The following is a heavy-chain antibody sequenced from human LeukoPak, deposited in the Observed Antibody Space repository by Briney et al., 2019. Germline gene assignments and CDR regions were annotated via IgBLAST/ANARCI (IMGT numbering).Heavy chain of an antibody. CDR3: ARGGGSYGFLFDY. Sequence: GGSLLLSCAATGFTFSDYYMSSIRQAPGKGLEWISYISSSYGYTDYADSVKGRFTISRDNAKSSLYLHLNSLRAEDTAVYYCARGGGSYGFLFDYWGQGTLVTVSS. J-gene: IGHJ4*02. CDR1: GFTFSDYY. CDR2: ISSSYGYT. D-gene: IGHD5-18*01. V-gene: IGHV3-11*05.